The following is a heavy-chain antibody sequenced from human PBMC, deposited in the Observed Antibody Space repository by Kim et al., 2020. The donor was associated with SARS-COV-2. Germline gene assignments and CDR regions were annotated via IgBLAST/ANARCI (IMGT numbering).Heavy chain of an antibody. CDR3: ARILGGYCSSTSCSRGGYYYYYYMDV. CDR1: GGSFSGYY. CDR2: INHSGST. J-gene: IGHJ6*03. V-gene: IGHV4-34*01. D-gene: IGHD2-2*01. Sequence: SETLSLTCAVYGGSFSGYYWSWIRQPPGKGLEWIGEINHSGSTNYNPSLKSRVTISVDTSKNQFSLKLSSVTAADTAVYYCARILGGYCSSTSCSRGGYYYYYYMDVWGKGTPVTVSS.